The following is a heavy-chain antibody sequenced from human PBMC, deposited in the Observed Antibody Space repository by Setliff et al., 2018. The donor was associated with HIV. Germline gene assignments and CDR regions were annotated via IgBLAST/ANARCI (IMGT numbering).Heavy chain of an antibody. CDR1: GGSISSISSSNFY. Sequence: SETLSLTCTVSGGSISSISSSNFYWGWIRQPPGKGLEWIGNIYYSGSTYYNPSLKSRVTISVDTSKNQFSLKLSSVTAADTAVYYCAGYSFGYYRGFDFWGQGTLVTVSS. V-gene: IGHV4-39*01. D-gene: IGHD3-22*01. CDR3: AGYSFGYYRGFDF. J-gene: IGHJ4*02. CDR2: IYYSGST.